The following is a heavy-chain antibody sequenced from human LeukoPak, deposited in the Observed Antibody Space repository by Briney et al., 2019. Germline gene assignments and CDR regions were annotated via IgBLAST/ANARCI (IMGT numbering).Heavy chain of an antibody. J-gene: IGHJ6*03. V-gene: IGHV3-21*06. D-gene: IGHD1-26*01. CDR3: ARDPYSGNYGAYYYYYMDV. CDR1: GFTFSRYS. Sequence: PGGSLRLSCAASGFTFSRYSMNWVRQAPGKGLEWVSSISSGSSFMYYADSVKGRFTISRDNAKNSLYLQMDSLRVEDTAEYYCARDPYSGNYGAYYYYYMDVWGKGTTVTVSS. CDR2: ISSGSSFM.